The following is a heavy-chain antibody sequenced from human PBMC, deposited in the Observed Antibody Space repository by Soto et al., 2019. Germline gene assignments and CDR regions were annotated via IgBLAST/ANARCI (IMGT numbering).Heavy chain of an antibody. J-gene: IGHJ4*02. V-gene: IGHV4-38-2*01. D-gene: IGHD6-6*01. CDR3: ARVDSSSGFDY. Sequence: SETLSLTGAVSGYSISSGYYWGWIRQPPGKGLEWIGSTYHSGSTYYNPSLKSRVTISVDTSKNQFSLRLTSVTAADTAVYYCARVDSSSGFDYWGQGTLVTVSS. CDR1: GYSISSGYY. CDR2: TYHSGST.